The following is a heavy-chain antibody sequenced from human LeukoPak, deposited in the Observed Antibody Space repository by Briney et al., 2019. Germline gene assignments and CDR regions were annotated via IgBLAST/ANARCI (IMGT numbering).Heavy chain of an antibody. CDR1: GGSFSGYY. CDR3: ARDQGDCSGGSCYRFDP. Sequence: SETLSLTCAVYGGSFSGYYWSWIRQPPGKGLEWIGEINHSGSTNYNPSLKSRVTISVDTSKNQFSLKLSSVTAADTAVYYCARDQGDCSGGSCYRFDPWGQGTLVTVSS. D-gene: IGHD2-15*01. J-gene: IGHJ5*02. V-gene: IGHV4-34*01. CDR2: INHSGST.